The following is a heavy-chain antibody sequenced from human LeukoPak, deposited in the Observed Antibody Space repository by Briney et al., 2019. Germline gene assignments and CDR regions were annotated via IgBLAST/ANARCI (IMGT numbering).Heavy chain of an antibody. CDR2: ISGSGGST. D-gene: IGHD1-26*01. CDR3: ANIDRIVGATSPGTYYFDY. CDR1: GFTFSSYA. V-gene: IGHV3-23*01. J-gene: IGHJ4*01. Sequence: GGSLRLSCAASGFTFSSYAMSWVRQAPGKALEWVSAISGSGGSTYYADSVKGRFTISRDNSKNTLYLQMNSLRAEDTAVYYCANIDRIVGATSPGTYYFDYWGQGTLVTVSS.